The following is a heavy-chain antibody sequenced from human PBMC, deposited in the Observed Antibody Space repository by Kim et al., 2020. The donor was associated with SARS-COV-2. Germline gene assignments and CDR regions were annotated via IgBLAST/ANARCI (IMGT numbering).Heavy chain of an antibody. CDR3: ARGRRLGYCSSTSCYGLYSSSWYYYGMDV. D-gene: IGHD2-2*01. CDR1: GGSFSGYY. Sequence: SETLSLTCAVYGGSFSGYYWCWIRQPPGKGLEWIGEINHSGSTNYNPYLKSRVTISVDTATTQFTLTLSPGTAADTAVYYCARGRRLGYCSSTSCYGLYSSSWYYYGMDVWGQGTTVTVSS. J-gene: IGHJ6*02. CDR2: INHSGST. V-gene: IGHV4-34*01.